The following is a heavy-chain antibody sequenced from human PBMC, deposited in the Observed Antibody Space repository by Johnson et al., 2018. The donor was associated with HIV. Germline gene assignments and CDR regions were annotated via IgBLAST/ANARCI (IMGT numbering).Heavy chain of an antibody. Sequence: QVQLVESGGGLVQPGGSLRLSCAASGFTFSSYGMHWVRQAPGKGLEWVAFIRYDGSNKYYADSVKGRFTISRDNPWNTLFLQMNNLTTVDTALYYCAKSVVVVIAGDNDDAFDIWGQGTMVTVSS. CDR1: GFTFSSYG. CDR3: AKSVVVVIAGDNDDAFDI. CDR2: IRYDGSNK. V-gene: IGHV3-30*02. J-gene: IGHJ3*02. D-gene: IGHD2-21*01.